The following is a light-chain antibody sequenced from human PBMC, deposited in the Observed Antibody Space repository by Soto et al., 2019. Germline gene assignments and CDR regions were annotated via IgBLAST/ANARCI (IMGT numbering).Light chain of an antibody. CDR2: GAS. Sequence: EIVLTQSPVTLSVSPGERVTLSCRASQSVRNNLAWYQQKPGQAPRLLIYGASTRATGIPARFSGSGSGTDFTLTISRLEPEDFAVYYCGQFVSAPPRTFGQGTKVDIK. V-gene: IGKV3-20*01. CDR1: QSVRNN. J-gene: IGKJ1*01. CDR3: GQFVSAPPRT.